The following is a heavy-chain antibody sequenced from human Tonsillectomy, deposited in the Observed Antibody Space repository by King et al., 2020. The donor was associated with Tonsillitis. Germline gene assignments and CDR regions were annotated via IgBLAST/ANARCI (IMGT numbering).Heavy chain of an antibody. CDR3: ARHRGYCSGGSLWGERYFDS. V-gene: IGHV4-59*08. Sequence: VQLQESGPGLVRPSETLSLTCTVSGGSIRSYYWSWIRQPPGKGLEWLGYFSYSGSTNYNPSLKSRVTISVDTSKNQFSLNLTSVTAADTAVYYCARHRGYCSGGSLWGERYFDSWGQGTLVTVSS. J-gene: IGHJ4*02. D-gene: IGHD2-15*01. CDR2: FSYSGST. CDR1: GGSIRSYY.